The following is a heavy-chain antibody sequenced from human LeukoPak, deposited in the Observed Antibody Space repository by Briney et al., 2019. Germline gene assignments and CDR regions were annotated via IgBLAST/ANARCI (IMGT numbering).Heavy chain of an antibody. CDR1: GFTFSSYK. D-gene: IGHD3-9*01. Sequence: GGSLRLTCAASGFTFSSYKMNWVRQAPGRGLGGVSSIHSGGSDVYYADSVKGRFTVSRDNAKNSLFLQMNSLRAEDTALYYCARGHYDILTGNYKWTPDYWGQGTLATVSS. J-gene: IGHJ4*02. V-gene: IGHV3-21*06. CDR3: ARGHYDILTGNYKWTPDY. CDR2: IHSGGSDV.